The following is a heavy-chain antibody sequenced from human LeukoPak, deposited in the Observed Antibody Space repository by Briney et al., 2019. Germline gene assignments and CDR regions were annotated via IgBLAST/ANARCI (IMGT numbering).Heavy chain of an antibody. Sequence: GGSLRLSCAASGFTVSSNYMSWVRQAPGKGLEWVSVIYSGGSTYYADSVKGRFTISRDNSKNTLYLQMNSLRAEVTAVYYCARDSSGYYDSRPFDYWGQGTLVTVSS. V-gene: IGHV3-66*01. D-gene: IGHD3-22*01. CDR1: GFTVSSNY. CDR2: IYSGGST. J-gene: IGHJ4*02. CDR3: ARDSSGYYDSRPFDY.